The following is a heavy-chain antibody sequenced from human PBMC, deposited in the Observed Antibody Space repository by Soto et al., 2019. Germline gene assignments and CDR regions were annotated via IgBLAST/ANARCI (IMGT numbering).Heavy chain of an antibody. V-gene: IGHV3-48*02. D-gene: IGHD6-13*01. CDR3: ARDRVRSWNYYYYGMDV. Sequence: EVQLVESGGGLVQPGGSLRLSCAASGFTFSSYSMNWVRQAPGKGLEWVSYISSSSSTIYYADSVKGRFTISRDNAKNSLYLQMNSLRDEDTAVYYCARDRVRSWNYYYYGMDVWGQGTTVTVSS. CDR2: ISSSSSTI. CDR1: GFTFSSYS. J-gene: IGHJ6*02.